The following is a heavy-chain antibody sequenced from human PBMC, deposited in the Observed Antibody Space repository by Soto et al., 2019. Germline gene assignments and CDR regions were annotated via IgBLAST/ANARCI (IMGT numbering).Heavy chain of an antibody. D-gene: IGHD1-26*01. J-gene: IGHJ4*02. V-gene: IGHV5-51*01. Sequence: PGESLKISCKGSGYSFTSYWIGWVRQMPGKGLEWMGIIYPGDSDTRYSPSFQGQVTISADKSISTAYLQWSSLKASDTAMYYCARGDGKRAGAKDFGYRGQRTLVTVSS. CDR1: GYSFTSYW. CDR3: ARGDGKRAGAKDFGY. CDR2: IYPGDSDT.